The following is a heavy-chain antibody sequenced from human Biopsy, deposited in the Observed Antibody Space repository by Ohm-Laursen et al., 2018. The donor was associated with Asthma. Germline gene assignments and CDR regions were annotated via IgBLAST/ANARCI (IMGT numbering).Heavy chain of an antibody. CDR2: IIPIFGPT. V-gene: IGHV1-69*13. CDR3: ARGPEYVRSSGALDY. D-gene: IGHD2-2*01. J-gene: IGHJ4*02. CDR1: GGTFSSNS. Sequence: SVKVSCNASGGTFSSNSINWVRQAPGQGLEWMGRIIPIFGPTNYAQKFQGRVTISADDSTSTAYMELSSLSSEDTALYYCARGPEYVRSSGALDYWGQGTLVTVSS.